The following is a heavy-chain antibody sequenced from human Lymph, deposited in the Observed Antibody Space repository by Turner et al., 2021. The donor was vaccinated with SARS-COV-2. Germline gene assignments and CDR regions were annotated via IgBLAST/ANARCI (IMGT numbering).Heavy chain of an antibody. CDR1: GYTLTELS. CDR2: FDPEDGKT. V-gene: IGHV1-24*01. Sequence: QVQLVQSGAEVKKPGASVKISCKVFGYTLTELSMHWVRQAPGKGLEWMGGFDPEDGKTIYAQNFQGRVTMTEDTSTDTAYMELSSLRSEDTAWYFCATVLVSGGGCYYYGMDVWGQGTTVTVSS. D-gene: IGHD2-15*01. CDR3: ATVLVSGGGCYYYGMDV. J-gene: IGHJ6*02.